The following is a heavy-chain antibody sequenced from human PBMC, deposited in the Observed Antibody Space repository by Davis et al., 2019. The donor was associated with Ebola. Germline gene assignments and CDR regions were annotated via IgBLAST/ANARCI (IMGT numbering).Heavy chain of an antibody. CDR2: IYYSGST. Sequence: SETLSLTCAVYGGSFSGYYWSWIRQPPGKGLEWIGYIYYSGSTYYNPSLKSRVTISVDTSKNQFSLKLSSVTAADTAVYYCARGGGKDYWGQGTLVTVSS. J-gene: IGHJ4*02. CDR1: GGSFSGYY. V-gene: IGHV4-34*01. D-gene: IGHD3-16*01. CDR3: ARGGGKDY.